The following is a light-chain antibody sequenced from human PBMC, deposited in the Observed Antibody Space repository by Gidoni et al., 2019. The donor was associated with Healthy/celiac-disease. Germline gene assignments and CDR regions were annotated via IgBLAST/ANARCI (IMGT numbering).Light chain of an antibody. J-gene: IGLJ2*01. CDR1: ALPKQY. CDR3: QSADSSGTYVV. V-gene: IGLV3-25*01. Sequence: ARITCSGDALPKQYAYWYQQKPGQAPVLVIYKDSERPSGIPERFSGSSSGTTVTLTISGVQAEDEADYYCQSADSSGTYVVFGGGTKLTVL. CDR2: KDS.